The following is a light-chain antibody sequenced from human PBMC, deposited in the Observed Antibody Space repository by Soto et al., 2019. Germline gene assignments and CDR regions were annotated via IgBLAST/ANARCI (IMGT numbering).Light chain of an antibody. CDR2: GAS. J-gene: IGKJ5*01. V-gene: IGKV3-15*01. CDR1: QSVSTN. Sequence: EIVMTQSPATLSVSPGERAILSCRASQSVSTNLGWYQQKPGQAPRLLIFGASTRPTGIPARFSGSGSGTEFTLTISSLQSEDSAVYYCQQYNNWPPFTFGQGTRLEIK. CDR3: QQYNNWPPFT.